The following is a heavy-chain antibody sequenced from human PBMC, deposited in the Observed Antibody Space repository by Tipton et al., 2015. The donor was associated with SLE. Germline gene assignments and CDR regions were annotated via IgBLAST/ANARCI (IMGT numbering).Heavy chain of an antibody. J-gene: IGHJ2*01. CDR1: GYTFTSYY. CDR3: ARGVYDSWYFDL. D-gene: IGHD3-3*01. V-gene: IGHV1-46*01. CDR2: INPSGGST. Sequence: QSGAEVKKPGASVKVSCKASGYTFTSYYMHWVRQAPGQGLEWMGIINPSGGSTSYAQKFQGRVTITRNTSISTAYMELSSLRSEDTAVYYCARGVYDSWYFDLWGRGTLVTVSS.